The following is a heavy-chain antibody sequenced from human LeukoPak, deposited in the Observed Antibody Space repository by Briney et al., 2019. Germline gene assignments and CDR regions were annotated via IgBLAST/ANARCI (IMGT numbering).Heavy chain of an antibody. V-gene: IGHV3-21*04. CDR2: ISSSSDYI. D-gene: IGHD1-26*01. J-gene: IGHJ6*03. Sequence: GGSLRLSCAASGFTFSTYNMNWVRQAPGKGLEWVSSISSSSDYIYYADSVKGRFTISRDNAKNSVYLQMNSLRAEDTAVYYCAKQRWELLLGYYYYYMDVWGKGTTVTISS. CDR3: AKQRWELLLGYYYYYMDV. CDR1: GFTFSTYN.